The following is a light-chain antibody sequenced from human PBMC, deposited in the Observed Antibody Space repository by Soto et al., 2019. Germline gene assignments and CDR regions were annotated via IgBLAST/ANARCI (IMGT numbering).Light chain of an antibody. CDR2: KAS. J-gene: IGKJ3*01. CDR1: QSMSSS. V-gene: IGKV1-5*03. Sequence: DIQMSQSPSTLSASEGDRVTITCRASQSMSSSLAWYQQKPGKAPKVLICKASSLESGVPSRFSGSGSGTEFTLTISSLQPDDFATYYCQQYASYPFTFGPGTKVDIK. CDR3: QQYASYPFT.